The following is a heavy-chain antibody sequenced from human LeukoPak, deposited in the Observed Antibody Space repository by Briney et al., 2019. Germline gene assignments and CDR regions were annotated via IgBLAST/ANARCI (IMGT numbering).Heavy chain of an antibody. D-gene: IGHD6-13*01. CDR2: ISSSSAI. CDR3: ARAKSSWGFDY. J-gene: IGHJ4*02. CDR1: GFTFGNYN. V-gene: IGHV3-48*02. Sequence: PGGSLRLSCAASGFTFGNYNMNWVRQVPGKGLEWISYISSSSAIYYADSVKGRFTISRDNAKNSLYLQMNSLRDEDTAVYYCARAKSSWGFDYWGQGTLVTVSS.